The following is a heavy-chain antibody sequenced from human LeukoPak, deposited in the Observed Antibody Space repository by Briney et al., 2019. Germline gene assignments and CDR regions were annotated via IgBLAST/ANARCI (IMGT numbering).Heavy chain of an antibody. Sequence: LXCXVSRGSIXSXXYYXXXIXXPXGXGLXWIGSIYYSGSTYYNPSLKSRVTISVDTSKNQFSLKLSSVTAADTAVYYCASDSSGWYYVDYWGQGTLVTVSS. CDR1: RGSIXSXXYY. V-gene: IGHV4-39*07. D-gene: IGHD6-19*01. CDR3: ASDSSGWYYVDY. J-gene: IGHJ4*02. CDR2: IYYSGST.